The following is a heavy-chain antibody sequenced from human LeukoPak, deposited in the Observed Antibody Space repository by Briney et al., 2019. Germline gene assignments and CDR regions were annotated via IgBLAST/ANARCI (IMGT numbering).Heavy chain of an antibody. V-gene: IGHV1-69*06. CDR1: GGTFSSYA. CDR3: ARDYGDEYYYYYMDV. CDR2: IIPIFGTA. D-gene: IGHD4-17*01. Sequence: EASVKVSCKASGGTFSSYAISWVRQAPGQGLEWMGGIIPIFGTANYAQKFQGRVTITADKSTSTAYMELSSLRSEDTAVYYCARDYGDEYYYYYMDVWGKGTTVTVSS. J-gene: IGHJ6*03.